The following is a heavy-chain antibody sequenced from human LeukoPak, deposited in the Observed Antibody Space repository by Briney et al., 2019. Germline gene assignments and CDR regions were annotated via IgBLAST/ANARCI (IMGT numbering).Heavy chain of an antibody. Sequence: SETLSLTCSVSGGSITRYYWSWIRQPAGKGLEWIGRIYTSGSTNYNPSLKSRVTMSVDTSKNQFSLKLSSVAAADTAVYYCARGYSYGYMAYFDYWGQGTLVTVSS. CDR2: IYTSGST. V-gene: IGHV4-4*07. CDR1: GGSITRYY. CDR3: ARGYSYGYMAYFDY. J-gene: IGHJ4*02. D-gene: IGHD5-18*01.